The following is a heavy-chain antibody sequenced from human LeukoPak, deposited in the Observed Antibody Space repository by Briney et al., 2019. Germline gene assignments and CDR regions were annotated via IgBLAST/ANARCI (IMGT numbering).Heavy chain of an antibody. CDR3: AREDIIGDFWSGYGYYYMDV. J-gene: IGHJ6*03. CDR2: IYTSGST. Sequence: SETLSLTCTVSGGSISSGSYYWSWIRQPAGKGLEWIGRIYTSGSTNYNPSLKSRVTISVDTSKNQFSLKLSSVTAADTAVYYCAREDIIGDFWSGYGYYYMDVWGKGTTVTVSS. CDR1: GGSISSGSYY. D-gene: IGHD3-3*01. V-gene: IGHV4-61*02.